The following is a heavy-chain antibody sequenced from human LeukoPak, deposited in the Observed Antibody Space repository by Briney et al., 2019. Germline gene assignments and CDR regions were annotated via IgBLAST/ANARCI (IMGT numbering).Heavy chain of an antibody. CDR3: ARGSGSGIYAYYYGMDV. Sequence: SETLSLTCAVSGGSISRNYWSWIRQPPGKGLEWIGYIDHSGNNNYNPSLKSRVTISVDTSKNQFSLRLTSVTAADTAVYYCARGSGSGIYAYYYGMDVWGQGTTVTVSS. CDR1: GGSISRNY. D-gene: IGHD1-26*01. CDR2: IDHSGNN. J-gene: IGHJ6*02. V-gene: IGHV4-59*13.